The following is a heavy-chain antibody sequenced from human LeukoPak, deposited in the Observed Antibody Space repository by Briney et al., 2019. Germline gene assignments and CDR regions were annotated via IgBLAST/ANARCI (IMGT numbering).Heavy chain of an antibody. D-gene: IGHD2-15*01. Sequence: PGGSLRLTCAASGFTFVGHTMNWFRQAPGKGLEWVSSIESSSTYIYYADSLKGRFTISRDNAKNSLYLQMNSLRVEDTAVYYCAREAQGGCYWFDYWGPGTLVIVSS. J-gene: IGHJ4*02. V-gene: IGHV3-21*01. CDR1: GFTFVGHT. CDR3: AREAQGGCYWFDY. CDR2: IESSSTYI.